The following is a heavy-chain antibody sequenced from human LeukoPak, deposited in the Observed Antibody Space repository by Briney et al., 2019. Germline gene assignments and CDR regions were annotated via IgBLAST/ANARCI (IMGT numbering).Heavy chain of an antibody. CDR3: ARGQRMLDC. Sequence: GGSLRLSCAASGFTFSSYSMNWVRQAPGKGLEWVSYISHSSSTIYYADSVKGRFTISRDNAENSLYLQMNSLRAEDTAVYYCARGQRMLDCWGQGTLVTVSS. D-gene: IGHD2-8*01. CDR2: ISHSSSTI. CDR1: GFTFSSYS. J-gene: IGHJ4*02. V-gene: IGHV3-48*04.